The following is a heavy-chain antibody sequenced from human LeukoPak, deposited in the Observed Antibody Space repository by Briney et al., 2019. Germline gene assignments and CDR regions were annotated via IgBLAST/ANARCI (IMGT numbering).Heavy chain of an antibody. CDR2: ISSSSSYI. CDR3: ARDRGYSGYDYYYYMDV. CDR1: GFTFSRYS. D-gene: IGHD5-12*01. V-gene: IGHV3-21*01. Sequence: GGSLRLSCAASGFTFSRYSMNWVRQAPGKGLGWVSSISSSSSYIYYADSVKGRFTISRDNAKNSLYLQMNSLRAEDTAVYCCARDRGYSGYDYYYYMDVWGKGTTVTVSS. J-gene: IGHJ6*03.